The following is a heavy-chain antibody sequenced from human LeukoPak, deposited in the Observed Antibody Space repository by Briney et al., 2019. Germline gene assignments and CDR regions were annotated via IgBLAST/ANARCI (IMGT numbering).Heavy chain of an antibody. J-gene: IGHJ3*01. CDR3: ARRGAPITLFHDAFDL. D-gene: IGHD3-10*02. Sequence: GESLKISCKGSGHSFANSWNGWVRHMPGRGLEWVGLISPDDSDIRYSPSFQGQVIISAAKAISTVYLQWSSLKASDTATYYCARRGAPITLFHDAFDLWGPGTMVTVSS. CDR1: GHSFANSW. CDR2: ISPDDSDI. V-gene: IGHV5-51*01.